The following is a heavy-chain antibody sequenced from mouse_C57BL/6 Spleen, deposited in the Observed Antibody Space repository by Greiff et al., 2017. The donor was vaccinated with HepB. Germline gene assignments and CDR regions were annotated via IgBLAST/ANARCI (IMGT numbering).Heavy chain of an antibody. J-gene: IGHJ1*03. CDR2: IHPNSGST. V-gene: IGHV1-64*01. CDR3: ARQEGRLRQDWYFDV. CDR1: GYTFTSYW. Sequence: QVQLQQPGAELVKPGASVKLSCKASGYTFTSYWMHWVKQRPGQGLEWIGMIHPNSGSTNYNEKFKSKATLTVDKSSSTAYMQLSSLTSEDSAVYYCARQEGRLRQDWYFDVWGTGTTVTVSS. D-gene: IGHD2-2*01.